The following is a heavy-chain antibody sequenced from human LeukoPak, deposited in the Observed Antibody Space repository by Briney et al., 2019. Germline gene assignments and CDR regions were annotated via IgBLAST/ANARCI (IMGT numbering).Heavy chain of an antibody. V-gene: IGHV3-23*01. CDR2: ITGSGDIT. J-gene: IGHJ4*02. CDR1: GFTFSSYA. Sequence: GGSLRLSCAASGFTFSSYAMSWVRQAPGKGLEWVSVITGSGDITYSADSVKGRFTISRDNAKNSLYLQMNSLRAEDTAVYYCARGKYSSGWFDYWGQGTLVTVSS. CDR3: ARGKYSSGWFDY. D-gene: IGHD6-19*01.